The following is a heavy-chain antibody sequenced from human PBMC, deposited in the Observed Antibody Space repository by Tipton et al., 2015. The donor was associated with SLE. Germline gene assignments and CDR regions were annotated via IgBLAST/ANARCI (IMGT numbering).Heavy chain of an antibody. CDR1: GGTFSSYA. CDR2: IIPIFGTA. V-gene: IGHV1-69*05. CDR3: ASGDCSSTSCYRAEYFQH. D-gene: IGHD2-2*01. Sequence: QLVQSGPEVKKPGSSVKVPCKASGGTFSSYAISWVRQAPGQGLEWMGGIIPIFGTANYAQKFQGRVTITTDESTSTAYMELSSLRSEDTAVYYCASGDCSSTSCYRAEYFQHWGQGTLVTVSS. J-gene: IGHJ1*01.